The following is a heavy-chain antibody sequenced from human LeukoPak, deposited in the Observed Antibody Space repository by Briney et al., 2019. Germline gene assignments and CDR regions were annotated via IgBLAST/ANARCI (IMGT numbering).Heavy chain of an antibody. V-gene: IGHV4-34*01. Sequence: SETLSLTCAVYGGSFSGYCWSWIRQPPGKGLEWIGEINHSGSTNYNPSLKSRVTISVDTSKNQFSLKLSSVTAADTAVYYCARGIGFGNFDLWGRGTLVTVSS. CDR3: ARGIGFGNFDL. CDR2: INHSGST. D-gene: IGHD3-16*01. J-gene: IGHJ2*01. CDR1: GGSFSGYC.